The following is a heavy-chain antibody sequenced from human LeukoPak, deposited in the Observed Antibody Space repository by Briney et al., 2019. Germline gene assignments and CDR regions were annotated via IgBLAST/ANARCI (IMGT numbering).Heavy chain of an antibody. CDR2: INPSGGST. D-gene: IGHD2-2*01. J-gene: IGHJ5*02. CDR1: GYTFTSYY. Sequence: ASVKVSCKASGYTFTSYYMHWVRQAPGHGLEWMGIINPSGGSTSYAQKFQGRVTMTRDTSTSTVYMELSSLRSEDTAVHYCARRGFRCSSTSCLYNWFDPWGQGTLVTVSS. V-gene: IGHV1-46*01. CDR3: ARRGFRCSSTSCLYNWFDP.